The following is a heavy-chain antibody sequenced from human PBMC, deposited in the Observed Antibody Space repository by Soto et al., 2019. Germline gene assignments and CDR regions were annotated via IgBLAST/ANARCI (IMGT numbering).Heavy chain of an antibody. V-gene: IGHV3-21*01. CDR1: GFTFSSYS. J-gene: IGHJ6*02. CDR2: ISSSSSYI. CDR3: AREAMVRGVTINYYYYGMDV. D-gene: IGHD3-10*01. Sequence: GSLRLSCAASGFTFSSYSMNWVRQAPGKGLEWVSSISSSSSYIYYADSVKGRFTISRDNAKNSLYLQMNSLRAEDTAVYYCAREAMVRGVTINYYYYGMDVWGQGTTVTVSS.